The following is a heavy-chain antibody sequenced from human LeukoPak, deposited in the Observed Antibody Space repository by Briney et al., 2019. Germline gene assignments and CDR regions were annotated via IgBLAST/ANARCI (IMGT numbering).Heavy chain of an antibody. D-gene: IGHD5-12*01. CDR1: GGTFSSYA. CDR2: IIPIFGTA. Sequence: ASVKVSCKASGGTFSSYAISWVRQAPGQGLEWMGEIIPIFGTANYAQKFQGRVTITADESTSTAYMELSSLRSEDTAVYYCARRTRYSGYDEVYFDYWGQGTLVTVSS. CDR3: ARRTRYSGYDEVYFDY. J-gene: IGHJ4*02. V-gene: IGHV1-69*13.